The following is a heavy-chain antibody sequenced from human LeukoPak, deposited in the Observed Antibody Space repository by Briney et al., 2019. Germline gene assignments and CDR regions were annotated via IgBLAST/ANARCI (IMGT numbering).Heavy chain of an antibody. CDR1: GYTFTSYA. V-gene: IGHV7-4-1*02. CDR2: INTNTGNP. Sequence: GASVKVSCKASGYTFTSYAMNWVRQAPGQGLEWMGWINTNTGNPTYDQGFTGRIVFSLDTSVTTTYLQISGLKAEDTAVYYCARAYQPLGGLSFPDSWGQGTLVTVSS. D-gene: IGHD3-16*02. J-gene: IGHJ5*01. CDR3: ARAYQPLGGLSFPDS.